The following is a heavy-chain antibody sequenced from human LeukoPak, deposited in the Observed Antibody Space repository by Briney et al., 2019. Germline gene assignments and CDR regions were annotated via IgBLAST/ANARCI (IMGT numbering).Heavy chain of an antibody. CDR3: ARLEWELALDY. CDR1: GGSISSYY. V-gene: IGHV4-59*08. J-gene: IGHJ4*02. Sequence: SETLSLTCTVSGGSISSYYWSWIWQPPGKGLEWIGYIYYSGSTNYNPSLKSRVTISVDTSKNQFSLKLSSVTAADTAVYYCARLEWELALDYWGQGTLVTVSS. CDR2: IYYSGST. D-gene: IGHD1-26*01.